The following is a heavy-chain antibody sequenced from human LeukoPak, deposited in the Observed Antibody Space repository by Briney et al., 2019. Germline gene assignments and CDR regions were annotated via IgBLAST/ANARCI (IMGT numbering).Heavy chain of an antibody. Sequence: GGSLRLSCAASGFTLSSYGMSWVRQAPGKGLEWVSAISGGGGSTFYADSVKGRFTISRDNSKNTLYLQMNSLRAEDTAVYYCARDRVTTGYWYFDLWGRGTLVTVSS. D-gene: IGHD4-17*01. CDR3: ARDRVTTGYWYFDL. V-gene: IGHV3-23*01. J-gene: IGHJ2*01. CDR2: ISGGGGST. CDR1: GFTLSSYG.